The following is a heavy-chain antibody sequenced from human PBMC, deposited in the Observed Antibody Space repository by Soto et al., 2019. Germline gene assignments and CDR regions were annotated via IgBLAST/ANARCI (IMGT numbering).Heavy chain of an antibody. CDR3: ARGTHPIPAASCMDV. Sequence: QVQLQESGPGLVKPSQTLSLTCTVSGGSISSGGYYWSWIRQHPGKGLEWIGYIYYSGSTYYNPSLKGRVTISVDTSKNQFSPKLSSVTAADTAVYYCARGTHPIPAASCMDVWGQGTTVTVSS. D-gene: IGHD2-2*01. CDR2: IYYSGST. V-gene: IGHV4-31*03. J-gene: IGHJ6*02. CDR1: GGSISSGGYY.